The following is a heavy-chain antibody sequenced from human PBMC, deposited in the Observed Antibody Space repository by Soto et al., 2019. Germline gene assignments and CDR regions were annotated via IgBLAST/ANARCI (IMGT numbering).Heavy chain of an antibody. V-gene: IGHV1-18*01. CDR1: GYTFTSYG. CDR2: ISAYNGNT. D-gene: IGHD3-16*01. CDR3: ARDLAACLVGY. J-gene: IGHJ4*02. Sequence: QVQLVQSGAEMKKPGASVKVSCKASGYTFTSYGISWVRQAPGQGLEWMGWISAYNGNTNYAQMLQVRVTMTTDTSSSTAYMELRSLTSDDTAVYYCARDLAACLVGYWGQGTLVTVSS.